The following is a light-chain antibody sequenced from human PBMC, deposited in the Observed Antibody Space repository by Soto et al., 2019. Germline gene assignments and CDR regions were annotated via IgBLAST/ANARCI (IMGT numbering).Light chain of an antibody. CDR1: QSLMHSDGNTY. CDR3: MQGTRWPWT. V-gene: IGKV2-30*02. J-gene: IGKJ1*01. Sequence: DVVMTQSPLSLPVTLGQPASISCRSSQSLMHSDGNTYLNWFQQRPGQSARRLIYEVSDRDSGVPSRVSGGGSGPDFAEKISSVEAEEVGIYECMQGTRWPWTFGQGTEVEIK. CDR2: EVS.